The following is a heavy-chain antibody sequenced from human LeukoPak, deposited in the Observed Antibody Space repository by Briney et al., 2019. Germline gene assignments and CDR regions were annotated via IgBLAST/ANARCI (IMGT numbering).Heavy chain of an antibody. V-gene: IGHV3-49*04. J-gene: IGHJ4*02. CDR3: TRAPHPRCSSSGCYLDY. Sequence: GGSLRLSCSTSGFTFGDYAMSWVRRAPGKGLEWVGFIQAKAYGGATKYAASVNGRFSISRDDSQSIANLQMNDLKTEDTAVYYCTRAPHPRCSSSGCYLDYWGQGTLVTVSS. CDR1: GFTFGDYA. D-gene: IGHD2-2*01. CDR2: IQAKAYGGAT.